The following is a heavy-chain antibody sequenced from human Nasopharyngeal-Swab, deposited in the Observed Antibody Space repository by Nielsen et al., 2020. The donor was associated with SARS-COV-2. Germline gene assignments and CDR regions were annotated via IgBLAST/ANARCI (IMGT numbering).Heavy chain of an antibody. CDR3: ARDLVDGDYAHYYYYGMDV. J-gene: IGHJ6*02. CDR2: ISAYNGNT. V-gene: IGHV1-18*01. Sequence: ASVKVSCKASGYTFTSYAISWVRQAPGQGLEWMGWISAYNGNTNHAQKLQGRANMTTDTSTSTAYMELRSLRSDDTAVYYCARDLVDGDYAHYYYYGMDVWGQGTTVTVSS. CDR1: GYTFTSYA. D-gene: IGHD4-17*01.